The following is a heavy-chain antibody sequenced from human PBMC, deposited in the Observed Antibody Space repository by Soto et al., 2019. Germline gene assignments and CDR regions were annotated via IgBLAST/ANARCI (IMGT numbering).Heavy chain of an antibody. V-gene: IGHV1-69*01. CDR1: GGTFNTYG. J-gene: IGHJ4*02. CDR2: IIPLFGTT. Sequence: QVHLVQSGAEVKKPGSSVKVSCRASGGTFNTYGFNWVRQAPGQGLEWMGGIIPLFGTTTYAQNFQGRVTITADQSTTTAYMEMSGLTSEDTAVYFCARGGELAGWMPFESWGQGTLVTVSS. CDR3: ARGGELAGWMPFES. D-gene: IGHD6-19*01.